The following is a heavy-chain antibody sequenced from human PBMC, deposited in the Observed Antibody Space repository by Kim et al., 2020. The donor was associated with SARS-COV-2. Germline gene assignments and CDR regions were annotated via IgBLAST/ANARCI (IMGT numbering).Heavy chain of an antibody. D-gene: IGHD3-3*01. Sequence: SETLSLTCTVSGGSISSYYWSWIRQPPGKGLEWIGYIYYSGSTNYNPSLKSRVTISVDTSKNQFSLKLSSVTAADTAVYYCARSTYYDFWSGYNAYYYYGMDVWGQGTTVTVSS. V-gene: IGHV4-59*01. CDR1: GGSISSYY. CDR3: ARSTYYDFWSGYNAYYYYGMDV. J-gene: IGHJ6*02. CDR2: IYYSGST.